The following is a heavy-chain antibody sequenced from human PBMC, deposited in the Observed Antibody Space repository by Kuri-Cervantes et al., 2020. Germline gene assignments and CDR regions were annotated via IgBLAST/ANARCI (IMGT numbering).Heavy chain of an antibody. V-gene: IGHV4-30-4*02. Sequence: SETLSLTCTVSGGSITNADYYWSWIRQPPGKGLEWIGYVYYSGDSYYNPSLKSRVTGSKDTSKNQLSLKLTAVTAADTAVYFCAGSIRYFDQYYYMDVWGKGTTVTVSS. J-gene: IGHJ6*03. CDR3: AGSIRYFDQYYYMDV. CDR1: GGSITNADYY. CDR2: VYYSGDS. D-gene: IGHD3-9*01.